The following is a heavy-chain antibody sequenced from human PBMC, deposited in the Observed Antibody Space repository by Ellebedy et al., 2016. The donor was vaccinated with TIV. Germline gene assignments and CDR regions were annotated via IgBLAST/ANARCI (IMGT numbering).Heavy chain of an antibody. CDR2: NYYPGCT. J-gene: IGHJ4*02. V-gene: IGHV4-59*01. CDR1: GGSIRPYY. Sequence: MPSETLSLTCSVSGGSIRPYYWSWIRQPPGKGLQWNGFNYYPGCTNYNPSLKSRVTISVDTSKNQVSMRLSSVTSADTAVYYCASAPTQDFYDYWGQGTLVTVSS. CDR3: ASAPTQDFYDY.